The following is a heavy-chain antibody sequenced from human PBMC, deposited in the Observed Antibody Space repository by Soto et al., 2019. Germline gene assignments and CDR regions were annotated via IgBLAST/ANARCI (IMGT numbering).Heavy chain of an antibody. D-gene: IGHD6-6*01. Sequence: GESLKISCQGSGYSFAIYWIGWVRQMPGKDLGWMGIIYPGDSDTRYSPSFQGQVTISADKSLRTAYLQWTSLKASDTALYYCARTRSFTLGFYYDGMDVWGQGTTVTVSS. CDR2: IYPGDSDT. CDR1: GYSFAIYW. CDR3: ARTRSFTLGFYYDGMDV. J-gene: IGHJ6*02. V-gene: IGHV5-51*01.